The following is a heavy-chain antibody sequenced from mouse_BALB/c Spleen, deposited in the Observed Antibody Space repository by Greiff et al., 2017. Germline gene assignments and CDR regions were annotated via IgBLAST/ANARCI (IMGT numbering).Heavy chain of an antibody. CDR3: ATIYYGNSYAMDY. CDR2: ISYSGST. V-gene: IGHV3-2*02. Sequence: VQLKQSGPGLVKPSQSLSLTCTVTGYSITSDYAWNWIRQFPGNKLEWMGYISYSGSTSYNPSLKSRISITRDTSKNQFFLQLNSVTTEDTATYYCATIYYGNSYAMDYWGQGTSVTVSS. D-gene: IGHD2-1*01. CDR1: GYSITSDYA. J-gene: IGHJ4*01.